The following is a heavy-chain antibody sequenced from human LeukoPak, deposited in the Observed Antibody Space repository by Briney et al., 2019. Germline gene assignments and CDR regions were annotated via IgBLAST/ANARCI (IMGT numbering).Heavy chain of an antibody. J-gene: IGHJ4*02. CDR2: ITSSSTYI. CDR3: ARVPGDY. V-gene: IGHV3-21*01. Sequence: PGGSLRLSCAASGFTFSSYNMNWVRQAPGKGLEWVSSITSSSTYIYYADSVKGRFTISRDNAKNSLCLQMNSLRAEDTAVYYCARVPGDYWGQGTLVTVSS. CDR1: GFTFSSYN.